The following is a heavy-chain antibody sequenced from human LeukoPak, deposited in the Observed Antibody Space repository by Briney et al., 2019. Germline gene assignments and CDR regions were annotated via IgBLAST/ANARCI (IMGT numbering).Heavy chain of an antibody. D-gene: IGHD4-23*01. CDR1: GFTFSDYW. V-gene: IGHV3-74*01. CDR2: INTDGSIT. CDR3: SVDDYGGC. Sequence: GGSLRLSCAASGFTFSDYWIHWVRQAPGKGLVWVSRINTDGSITNYADSVKGRFSISRDNAKNTLYLQMSSLRAEDTAVYYCSVDDYGGCWGQGTLVTVSS. J-gene: IGHJ4*02.